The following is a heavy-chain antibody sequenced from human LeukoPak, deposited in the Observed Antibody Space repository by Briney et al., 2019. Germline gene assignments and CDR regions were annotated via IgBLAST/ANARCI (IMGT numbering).Heavy chain of an antibody. V-gene: IGHV3-66*01. CDR2: IYSGGST. CDR1: GFTFSSYS. J-gene: IGHJ5*02. CDR3: ARAGGSYYRNWFDP. Sequence: GGSLRLSCAASGFTFSSYSMNWVRQAPGKGLEWVSVIYSGGSTYYADSVKGRFTISRDNSKNTLYLQMNSLRAEDTAVYYCARAGGSYYRNWFDPWGQGTLVTVSS. D-gene: IGHD1-26*01.